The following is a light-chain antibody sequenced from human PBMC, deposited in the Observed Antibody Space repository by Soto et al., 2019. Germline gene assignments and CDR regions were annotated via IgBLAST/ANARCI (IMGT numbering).Light chain of an antibody. Sequence: QFVLTQPASVSGSPGQSITISCTGTSSDVGAYDYVSWYQQHPGKVPKFMIYEVINRPSGVSHRFSGSKSGNTASLTISGLQAEDEADYYCTSYTSSSTYVFGTCTNVAVL. CDR3: TSYTSSSTYV. CDR2: EVI. CDR1: SSDVGAYDY. V-gene: IGLV2-14*01. J-gene: IGLJ1*01.